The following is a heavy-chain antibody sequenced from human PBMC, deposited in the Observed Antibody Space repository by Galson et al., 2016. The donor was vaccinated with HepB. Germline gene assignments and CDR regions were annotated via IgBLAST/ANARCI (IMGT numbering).Heavy chain of an antibody. J-gene: IGHJ3*02. V-gene: IGHV5-51*01. CDR3: ARHRFPGGSSDAFDI. CDR2: IYPGASDT. CDR1: GFNFPTFW. Sequence: QSGAEVKKPGESLKISCHGSGFNFPTFWIGWVRQAPGIGLEWMGIIYPGASDTRHTPSLQGQVTISADKSLGTAYLQWDSLRASDTGIYYCARHRFPGGSSDAFDIWGQGTLVTVSS.